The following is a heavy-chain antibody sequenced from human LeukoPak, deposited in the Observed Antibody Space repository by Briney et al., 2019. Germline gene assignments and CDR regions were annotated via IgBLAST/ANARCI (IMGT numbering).Heavy chain of an antibody. CDR2: ISYDGSNK. CDR3: ARDFYDSDAFDI. D-gene: IGHD3-16*01. Sequence: GGSLRLSCAASGFTFSSYGMQWVRQAPGKGLEWVAVISYDGSNKYYADSVKGRFTISRDNAKNSLYLQMNSLRAEDTAVYFCARDFYDSDAFDIWGQGTMVTVSS. J-gene: IGHJ3*02. CDR1: GFTFSSYG. V-gene: IGHV3-30*03.